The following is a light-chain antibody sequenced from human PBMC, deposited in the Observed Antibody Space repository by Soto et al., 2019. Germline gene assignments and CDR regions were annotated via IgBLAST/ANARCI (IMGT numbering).Light chain of an antibody. CDR1: QSLLYGDGKTY. V-gene: IGKV2D-29*02. Sequence: DVVVTQTPLSLSVTPGQPASMSCKSSQSLLYGDGKTYLYWYLQKPGQSPQLLIYEVSTRVSGVPDRFSGSGSGTDFTLEISRVETDDVGIYYCMQSTQLPPTFGQGTRLENK. CDR2: EVS. CDR3: MQSTQLPPT. J-gene: IGKJ5*01.